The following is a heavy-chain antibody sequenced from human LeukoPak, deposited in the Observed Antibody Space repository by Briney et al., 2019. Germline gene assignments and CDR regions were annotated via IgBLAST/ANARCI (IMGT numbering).Heavy chain of an antibody. CDR1: GGSINSGGYY. CDR3: ARDGGKDYYGSGSLGY. J-gene: IGHJ4*02. V-gene: IGHV4-31*03. CDR2: IYYSGST. Sequence: PSQTLSLTCTVSGGSINSGGYYWSWIRQHPGKGLEWIGYIYYSGSTYYNPSLKSRVTISVDTSKNQFSLKLSSVTAADTAVYYCARDGGKDYYGSGSLGYWGQGTLVTVSS. D-gene: IGHD3-10*01.